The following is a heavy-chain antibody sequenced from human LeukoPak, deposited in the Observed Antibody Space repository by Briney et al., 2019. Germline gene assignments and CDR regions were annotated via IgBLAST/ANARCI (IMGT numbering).Heavy chain of an antibody. CDR2: ISSDYSTI. V-gene: IGHV3-48*01. CDR1: GFTFSYYS. Sequence: GGSLRLSCAASGFTFSYYSLHWVRQAPGKRLGWVSYISSDYSTIYYADSVKGRFTISRDNAKKSLYLQMNSLRAEDTAVYYCVATRSYGVFDFWGQGTMVTVSS. D-gene: IGHD3-16*01. CDR3: VATRSYGVFDF. J-gene: IGHJ3*01.